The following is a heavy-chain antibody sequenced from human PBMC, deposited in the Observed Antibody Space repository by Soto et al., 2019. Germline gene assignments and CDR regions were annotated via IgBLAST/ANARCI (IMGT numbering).Heavy chain of an antibody. J-gene: IGHJ5*02. CDR3: ARSSSGGNWFDP. Sequence: GASVKVSCKASGYSFTTSAIHWVRQAPGQRFEWMGWINAANCYPKYSQKLQGRITITSDTSASTAYMELNSLTFEDTAVYYCARSSSGGNWFDPWGQGTLVTVS. V-gene: IGHV1-3*01. D-gene: IGHD3-10*01. CDR2: INAANCYP. CDR1: GYSFTTSA.